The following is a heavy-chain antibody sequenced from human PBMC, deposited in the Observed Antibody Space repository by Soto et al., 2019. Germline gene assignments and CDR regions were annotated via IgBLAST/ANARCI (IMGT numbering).Heavy chain of an antibody. CDR2: IYYSGST. CDR1: GGSISSGGYY. D-gene: IGHD3-3*01. CDR3: ARGGGGYDFWSGQNLGSFLSYYYYYGMDV. J-gene: IGHJ6*02. V-gene: IGHV4-31*03. Sequence: SETLSLTCTVSGGSISSGGYYWSWIRQHPGKGLEWIGYIYYSGSTYYNPSLKSRVTISVDTSKNQFSLKLSSVTAADTAVYYCARGGGGYDFWSGQNLGSFLSYYYYYGMDVWGQGTTVTVSS.